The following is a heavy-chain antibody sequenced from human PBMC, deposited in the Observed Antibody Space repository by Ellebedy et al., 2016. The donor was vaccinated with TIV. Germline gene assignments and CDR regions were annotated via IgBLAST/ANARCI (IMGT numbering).Heavy chain of an antibody. Sequence: GESLKISXEASGLTSSTSAMSWVRQAPGKGLEWVSVISGNGRTTYYADSVKGRFTFSRDNSKNTLYLDMNSLRGEDTAVYYCAKDLHESGSPNWFDPWGQGTLVTVSS. CDR2: ISGNGRTT. J-gene: IGHJ5*02. CDR1: GLTSSTSA. V-gene: IGHV3-23*01. D-gene: IGHD6-25*01. CDR3: AKDLHESGSPNWFDP.